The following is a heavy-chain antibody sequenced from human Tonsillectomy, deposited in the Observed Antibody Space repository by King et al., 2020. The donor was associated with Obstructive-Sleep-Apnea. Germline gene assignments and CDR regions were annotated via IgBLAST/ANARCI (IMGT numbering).Heavy chain of an antibody. J-gene: IGHJ4*02. V-gene: IGHV2-5*02. Sequence: ITLKESGPTLVKPTQTLTLTCTFSGFSLSTSGVGVGWIRQPPGKALEWLALIYWDDDKWYSPSLKTRLTITKDTSKNQVVVTMTNMDPVDTATYYCAHTITTGRKEVAFDHWGQGTLVTVSS. CDR3: AHTITTGRKEVAFDH. CDR2: IYWDDDK. D-gene: IGHD4-11*01. CDR1: GFSLSTSGVG.